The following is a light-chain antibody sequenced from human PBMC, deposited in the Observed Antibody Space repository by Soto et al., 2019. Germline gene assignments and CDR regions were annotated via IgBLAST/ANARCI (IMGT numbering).Light chain of an antibody. V-gene: IGKV1-39*01. CDR2: AAS. CDR1: QSISTF. J-gene: IGKJ1*01. CDR3: QQSYSTPRT. Sequence: DILMTQSPSSLSASVGDRVTITCRASQSISTFLNWYQQKPGKAPKLLIYAASSLQSGVPSRFSGSGSGADFTLNIGGLQPEDFATYYCQQSYSTPRTFGQGTKVDVK.